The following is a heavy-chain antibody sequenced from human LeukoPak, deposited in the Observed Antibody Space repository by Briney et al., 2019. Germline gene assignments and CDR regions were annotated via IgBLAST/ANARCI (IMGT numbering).Heavy chain of an antibody. Sequence: GESLRLSCAASGFTVSTYYMTWVRQAPGKGLEYVSVIYSGGSTYYADSVKGRFTVSRDNSKNTLYLQMNSLRAEDTAMYYCARGLGYCTSTTCLLPFDYWGQGTLVTVSS. J-gene: IGHJ4*02. V-gene: IGHV3-53*01. CDR2: IYSGGST. CDR3: ARGLGYCTSTTCLLPFDY. CDR1: GFTVSTYY. D-gene: IGHD2-2*01.